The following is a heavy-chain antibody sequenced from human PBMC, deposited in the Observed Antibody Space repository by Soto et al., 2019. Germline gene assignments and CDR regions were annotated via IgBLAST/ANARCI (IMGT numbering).Heavy chain of an antibody. CDR1: GGSFSGYY. Sequence: SETLSLSCAVYGGSFSGYYWSWIRQPPGKGLEWIGEINHSGSTNYNPSLKSRVTISVDTSKNQFSLKLSSVTAADTAVYYCAISASWWNFDYWGQGTLVTVSS. V-gene: IGHV4-34*01. J-gene: IGHJ4*02. CDR3: AISASWWNFDY. CDR2: INHSGST. D-gene: IGHD2-15*01.